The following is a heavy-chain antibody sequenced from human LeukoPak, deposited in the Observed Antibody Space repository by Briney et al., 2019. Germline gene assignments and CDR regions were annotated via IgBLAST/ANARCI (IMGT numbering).Heavy chain of an antibody. D-gene: IGHD4-23*01. V-gene: IGHV5-51*01. CDR3: ARSDYGGNSFDY. J-gene: IGHJ4*02. CDR2: IYPGDSDT. Sequence: GESLKISCKGSGYSFTSYWIGWVRQMPGKGLEWMGIIYPGDSDTKYSPSFQGQVSISADRSIRTAYLQWTSLKASDTAMYYCARSDYGGNSFDYWGQGTLVTVSS. CDR1: GYSFTSYW.